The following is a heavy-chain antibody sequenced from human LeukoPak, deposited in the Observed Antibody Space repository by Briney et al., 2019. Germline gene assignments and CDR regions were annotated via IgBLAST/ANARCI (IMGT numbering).Heavy chain of an antibody. J-gene: IGHJ6*03. CDR2: IYYSGNT. CDR1: GGSISSYY. CDR3: ARYYYVSSDYELDYYYYYMDV. D-gene: IGHD3-22*01. Sequence: KPSEPLSLTCTVSGGSISSYYWSWIRQPPGKGLEWMGYIYYSGNTNYNHSLKSRVTISVDTSKNQFSLKLTSVAAADTAVYYCARYYYVSSDYELDYYYYYMDVWGKGTTVTVSS. V-gene: IGHV4-59*01.